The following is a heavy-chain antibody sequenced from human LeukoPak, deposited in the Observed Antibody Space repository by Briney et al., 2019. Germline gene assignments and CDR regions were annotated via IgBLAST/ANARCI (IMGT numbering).Heavy chain of an antibody. CDR2: IIPIFGTA. CDR3: ASIRGYSYGSFDY. J-gene: IGHJ4*02. D-gene: IGHD5-18*01. CDR1: GGTFSSYA. V-gene: IGHV1-69*05. Sequence: SVKVSCKASGGTFSSYAISWARQAPGQGLEWMGGIIPIFGTANYAQKFQGRVTITTDESTSTAYMELSSLRSEDTAVYYCASIRGYSYGSFDYWGQGTLVTVSS.